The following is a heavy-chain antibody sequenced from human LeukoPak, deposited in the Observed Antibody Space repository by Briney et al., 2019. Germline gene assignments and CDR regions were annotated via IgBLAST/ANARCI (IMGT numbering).Heavy chain of an antibody. V-gene: IGHV3-48*04. Sequence: HPGGSLRLSCAASGFTFSSYSMNWVRQAPGKGLEWVSYISSSSSTIYYADSVKGRFTISRDNAKNSLYLQMNSLRAEDTAVYYCARAPDFYDSSGFPQPILAFDIWGQGTMVTVSS. CDR2: ISSSSSTI. J-gene: IGHJ3*02. D-gene: IGHD3-22*01. CDR3: ARAPDFYDSSGFPQPILAFDI. CDR1: GFTFSSYS.